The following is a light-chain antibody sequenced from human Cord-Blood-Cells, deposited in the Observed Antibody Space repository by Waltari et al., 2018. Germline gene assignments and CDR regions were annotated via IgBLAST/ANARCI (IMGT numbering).Light chain of an antibody. V-gene: IGLV2-23*01. J-gene: IGLJ2*01. CDR2: EGS. CDR3: CSYAGSSTLV. CDR1: IRAGVAYEL. Sequence: QSALTQPASQSGSPGPSLTNFCTGTIRAGVAYELVSWYPQHPGNAPKLMIYEGSKRPSGVSNRFSGSKSGNTASLTISGLQAEDEADYYCCSYAGSSTLVVGGGTKLTVL.